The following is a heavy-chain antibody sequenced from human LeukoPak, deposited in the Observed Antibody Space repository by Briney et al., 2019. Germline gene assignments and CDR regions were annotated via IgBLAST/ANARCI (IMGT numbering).Heavy chain of an antibody. CDR3: ARGLPLGYCTYGVCYPPKHFDF. J-gene: IGHJ4*02. CDR1: GFTFTAYH. CDR2: INPNSGGT. D-gene: IGHD2-8*01. V-gene: IGHV1-2*02. Sequence: ASVKVSCKASGFTFTAYHMHWVRQAPGQGLEWMGWINPNSGGTNYAQKFQGRVTMTRDTSISTAYMELSRLRSDDTAVYYCARGLPLGYCTYGVCYPPKHFDFWGQGTLVTVSS.